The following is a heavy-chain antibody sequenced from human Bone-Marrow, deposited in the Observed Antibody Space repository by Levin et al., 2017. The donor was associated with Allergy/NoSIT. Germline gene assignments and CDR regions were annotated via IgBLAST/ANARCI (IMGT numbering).Heavy chain of an antibody. V-gene: IGHV3-23*01. CDR2: IGGSGGNI. D-gene: IGHD2-15*01. CDR1: GFTFSSYA. J-gene: IGHJ5*02. CDR3: AKDRYCSGGSCFSDL. Sequence: GESLKISCAASGFTFSSYAMSWVRQAPGKGLEWVSIIGGSGGNIYYADSLKGRFTTSRDNSKNTLYLHMNSLRTEDTAVYFCAKDRYCSGGSCFSDLWGQGALVTVSS.